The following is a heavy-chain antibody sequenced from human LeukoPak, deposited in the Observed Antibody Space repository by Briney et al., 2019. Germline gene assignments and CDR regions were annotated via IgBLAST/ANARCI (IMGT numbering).Heavy chain of an antibody. V-gene: IGHV3-30*04. CDR3: ARARPSMWIDY. D-gene: IGHD5-12*01. CDR2: ISYDGSDK. J-gene: IGHJ4*02. Sequence: GGSLRLSCAASGFTFSSYAMYWVRQAPGKGLEWVAVISYDGSDKFYADSVKGRFTISRDSSKNTLYLHMNSLRPEDTAVYYCARARPSMWIDYWGQGTLVTVSS. CDR1: GFTFSSYA.